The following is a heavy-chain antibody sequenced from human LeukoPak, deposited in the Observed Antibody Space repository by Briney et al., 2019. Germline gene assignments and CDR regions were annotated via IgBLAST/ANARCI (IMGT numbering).Heavy chain of an antibody. D-gene: IGHD5-18*01. CDR3: ARDRPHTLYSSGYYYYMDV. V-gene: IGHV4-4*07. CDR1: GGSIRSYY. J-gene: IGHJ6*03. CDR2: IYTSGST. Sequence: SETLYLTCNVSGGSIRSYYWSWIRQPAGHGLEWIGRIYTSGSTNYNPPLNRRVTMSVDTSKNQFFLKLSSVTAADTAVYYCARDRPHTLYSSGYYYYMDVWGKGTTVTVSS.